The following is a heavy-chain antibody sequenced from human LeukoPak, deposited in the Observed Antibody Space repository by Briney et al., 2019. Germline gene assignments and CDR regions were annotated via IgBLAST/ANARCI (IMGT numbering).Heavy chain of an antibody. D-gene: IGHD3-3*01. V-gene: IGHV4-39*07. CDR1: GGSISSSSYY. CDR3: TRHLPSSIFGVVNRG. J-gene: IGHJ4*02. CDR2: IYYSGST. Sequence: SETLSLTCTVSGGSISSSSYYWGWIRQPPGKGLEWIGSIYYSGSTYYNPSLKSRVTISVDTSKNQFSLKLSSVTAEDTAVYYCTRHLPSSIFGVVNRGWGQGTLVTVSS.